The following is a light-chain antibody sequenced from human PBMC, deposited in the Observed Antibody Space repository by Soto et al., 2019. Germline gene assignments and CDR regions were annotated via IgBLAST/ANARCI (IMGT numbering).Light chain of an antibody. CDR1: SSDIGAYNY. Sequence: QSALTQPASVSGSLGQSITISCTGTSSDIGAYNYVSWYQHHPDKAPKLLFYEVRNRPSGVSNRFSGTKSGNTASLTISGLQAEDEADYYCSSYTIRRTVVFGGGTKLTVL. CDR3: SSYTIRRTVV. J-gene: IGLJ2*01. V-gene: IGLV2-14*01. CDR2: EVR.